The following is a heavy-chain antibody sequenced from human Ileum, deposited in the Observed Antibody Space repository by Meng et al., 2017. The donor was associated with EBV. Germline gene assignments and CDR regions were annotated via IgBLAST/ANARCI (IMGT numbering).Heavy chain of an antibody. CDR1: GSTFSVYG. Sequence: VQLVQSGPEVKNPGSSGKVSCKSSGSTFSVYGITWVRQAPGQGLEWMGGIIPALGTPKYARKFQDRLTITADKSTSTGYMELHSLTSNDTAVYFCARGTGADYWGQGTLVTVSS. J-gene: IGHJ4*02. D-gene: IGHD3-10*01. V-gene: IGHV1-69*06. CDR2: IIPALGTP. CDR3: ARGTGADY.